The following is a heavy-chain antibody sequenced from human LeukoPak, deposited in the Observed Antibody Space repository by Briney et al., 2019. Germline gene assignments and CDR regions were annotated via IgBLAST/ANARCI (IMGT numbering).Heavy chain of an antibody. CDR3: AREQSYSEEIVVVNPPFDY. J-gene: IGHJ4*02. CDR2: ISSSGTYI. D-gene: IGHD2-21*01. V-gene: IGHV3-21*01. CDR1: GFTFSSYG. Sequence: GGSLRLSCAASGFTFSSYGMNWVRQAPGKGLEWVSSISSSGTYIYFADSVKGRFTISRDNAKNSLYLQMNSLRAEDTALYYCAREQSYSEEIVVVNPPFDYWGQGALVTVSS.